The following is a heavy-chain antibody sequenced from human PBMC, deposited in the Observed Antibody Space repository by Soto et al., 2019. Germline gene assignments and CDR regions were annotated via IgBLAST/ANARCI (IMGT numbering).Heavy chain of an antibody. CDR2: ISWNGGRF. J-gene: IGHJ4*02. CDR1: GFTFDDYA. Sequence: EVQLVESGGGLVQPGRSLTLSCAASGFTFDDYAMHWVRQAPGKGPEWVSGISWNGGRFGYGDSVKGRFTISRDNDRNSLYLQMNSLRPEDTARYYGARDLGSGYDWYYFEYWGQGILVTVSS. V-gene: IGHV3-9*01. D-gene: IGHD5-12*01. CDR3: ARDLGSGYDWYYFEY.